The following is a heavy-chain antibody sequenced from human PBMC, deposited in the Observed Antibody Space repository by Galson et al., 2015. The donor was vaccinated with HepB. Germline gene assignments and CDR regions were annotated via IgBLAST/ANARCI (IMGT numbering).Heavy chain of an antibody. CDR3: ARGVRARWIVYGMDV. J-gene: IGHJ6*02. Sequence: SVKVSCKASGGTFSSYAISWVRQAPGQGLEWMGGIIPIFGTANYAQKFQGRVTITADESTSTAYMELSSLRSEETAVYYCARGVRARWIVYGMDVWGQGTTVTVSS. V-gene: IGHV1-69*13. CDR1: GGTFSSYA. CDR2: IIPIFGTA. D-gene: IGHD3-16*02.